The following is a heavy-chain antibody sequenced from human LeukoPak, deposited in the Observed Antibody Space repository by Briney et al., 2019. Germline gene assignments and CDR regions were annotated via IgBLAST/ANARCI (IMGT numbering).Heavy chain of an antibody. V-gene: IGHV4-61*02. CDR2: ISNTGST. D-gene: IGHD5-18*01. J-gene: IGHJ4*02. Sequence: PSETLSLTCAVSGDSIGRGSYYWGWIRQPAGKAPEWIGRISNTGSTSYNPSLKSRVTISVDTSKNQFSLNLRSVTAADTAVYYCARDICGYNYGCFDSWGQGTLVTVSS. CDR1: GDSIGRGSYY. CDR3: ARDICGYNYGCFDS.